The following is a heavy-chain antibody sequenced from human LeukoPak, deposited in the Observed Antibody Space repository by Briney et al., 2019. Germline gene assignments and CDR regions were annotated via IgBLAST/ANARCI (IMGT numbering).Heavy chain of an antibody. CDR3: ASTSENFRWDFDY. CDR1: GFTFSRYS. Sequence: GGSLRLSCAASGFTFSRYSMRWVRQATGKGLEWVSSINSNSKYMYYADSVKGRFTISRDNAKNSLHLQMNSLRADDTAVYYCASTSENFRWDFDYWGQGTLVTVSA. V-gene: IGHV3-21*01. D-gene: IGHD4-23*01. J-gene: IGHJ4*02. CDR2: INSNSKYM.